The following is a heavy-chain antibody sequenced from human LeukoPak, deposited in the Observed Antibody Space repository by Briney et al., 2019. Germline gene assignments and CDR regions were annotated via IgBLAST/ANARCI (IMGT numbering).Heavy chain of an antibody. CDR3: TTERGLYSYGDYVGY. J-gene: IGHJ4*02. D-gene: IGHD4-17*01. CDR2: IKSKTDGGTT. Sequence: GGSLRLSCAASGFTFSNAWMNWVRQAPGKGLEWVGRIKSKTDGGTTDYAAPVKGRFTISRDDSKNTLYLQMNSLKTEDTAVYYCTTERGLYSYGDYVGYWGQGTLVTVSS. CDR1: GFTFSNAW. V-gene: IGHV3-15*07.